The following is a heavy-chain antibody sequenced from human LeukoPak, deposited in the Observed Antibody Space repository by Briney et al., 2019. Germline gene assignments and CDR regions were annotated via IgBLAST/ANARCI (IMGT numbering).Heavy chain of an antibody. Sequence: SETLSLTCAVCGGSFSGYYWSWIRQPPGKGLEWIGEINHSGSTNYNPSLKSRVTISVDTSKNQFSLKLSSVTAADTAVYYCARGSAAAGFDYWGQGTLVTVSS. CDR3: ARGSAAAGFDY. CDR2: INHSGST. CDR1: GGSFSGYY. V-gene: IGHV4-34*01. J-gene: IGHJ4*02. D-gene: IGHD6-13*01.